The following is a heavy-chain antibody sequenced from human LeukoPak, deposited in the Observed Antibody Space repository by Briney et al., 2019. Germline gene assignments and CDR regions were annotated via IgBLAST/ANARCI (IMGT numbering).Heavy chain of an antibody. CDR3: AIYPEDIVVVPAASGNY. V-gene: IGHV1-2*02. CDR1: GYTFTGYY. J-gene: IGHJ4*02. CDR2: INPNSGGT. D-gene: IGHD2-2*01. Sequence: ASVKVSCKASGYTFTGYYMHWVRQAPGQGLEWMGWINPNSGGTNYAQKFQGRVTMTRDTSISTAYMELSGLRSDDTAVYYCAIYPEDIVVVPAASGNYWGQGTLVTVSS.